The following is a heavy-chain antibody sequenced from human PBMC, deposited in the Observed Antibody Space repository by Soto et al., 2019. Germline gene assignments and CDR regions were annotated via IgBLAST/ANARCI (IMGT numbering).Heavy chain of an antibody. CDR3: ARVVKAGDYGDYGRYYFDY. D-gene: IGHD4-17*01. CDR1: GYTFTTYG. CDR2: ISAYSGNT. J-gene: IGHJ4*01. Sequence: QVQLVQSGAEVKKPGASVKVSCKASGYTFTTYGITWVRQAPGQGLEWMGWISAYSGNTNYAQKLQGRLTGNTDTSTNTAYMDLRSLRSDDTAVYYCARVVKAGDYGDYGRYYFDYWGHGTLVTVSS. V-gene: IGHV1-18*04.